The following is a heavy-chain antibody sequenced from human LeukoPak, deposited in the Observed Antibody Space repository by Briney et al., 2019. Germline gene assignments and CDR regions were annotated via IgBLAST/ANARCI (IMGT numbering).Heavy chain of an antibody. J-gene: IGHJ4*02. Sequence: GGSLRLSCAASGFTFTNAWVNWVRQAPGKGLEWVGRIKSKADGETIDYAAPVKGRFTFSRDDSKNMLYLQMNSLKSEDTAVYYCSTLTSRGLSDSWGQGTLVTVSS. D-gene: IGHD1-20*01. CDR3: STLTSRGLSDS. CDR1: GFTFTNAW. CDR2: IKSKADGETI. V-gene: IGHV3-15*07.